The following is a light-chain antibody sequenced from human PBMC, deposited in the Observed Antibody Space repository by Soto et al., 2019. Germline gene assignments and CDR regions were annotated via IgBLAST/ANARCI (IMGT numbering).Light chain of an antibody. V-gene: IGKV1-9*01. Sequence: DIQLTQSPSFLSASVGDRVTITCRASQGISSYLAWYQQKPWKAPKLLIYAASTLQSGVPSRFSGSGSGTEFTLTLSRLQPEDFATYYCQQLNSYPLTFGGGTKVEIK. CDR2: AAS. CDR1: QGISSY. CDR3: QQLNSYPLT. J-gene: IGKJ4*01.